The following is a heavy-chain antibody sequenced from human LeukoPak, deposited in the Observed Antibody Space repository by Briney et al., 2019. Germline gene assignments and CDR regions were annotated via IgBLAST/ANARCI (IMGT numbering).Heavy chain of an antibody. V-gene: IGHV1-69*13. CDR3: ARTLPSFRELSGWFDP. CDR2: IIPIFGTA. CDR1: GGTFSNYA. D-gene: IGHD3-10*01. Sequence: ASVTVSCKASGGTFSNYAISWVRQAPGQGIEWMGGIIPIFGTANYAQKFQGRVTITADESTSTAYMELSSLRSEDTAVYYCARTLPSFRELSGWFDPRGQGTLVTVSA. J-gene: IGHJ5*02.